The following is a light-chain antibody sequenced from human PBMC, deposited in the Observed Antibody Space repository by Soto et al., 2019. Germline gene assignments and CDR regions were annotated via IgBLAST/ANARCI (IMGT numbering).Light chain of an antibody. CDR1: QSISSW. CDR2: DAS. J-gene: IGKJ1*01. CDR3: QQYNYFST. V-gene: IGKV1-5*01. Sequence: DIPMTQFPSTLSASVGDRVTITCRASQSISSWLAWYQQKPGKAPKLLMYDASNLASGVPSRFSGSGSGTEFTLTISSLQPDDVATYYCQQYNYFSTFGQGTKVEIK.